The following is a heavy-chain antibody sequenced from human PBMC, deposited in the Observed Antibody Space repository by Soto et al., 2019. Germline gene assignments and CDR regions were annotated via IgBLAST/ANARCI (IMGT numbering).Heavy chain of an antibody. J-gene: IGHJ4*02. CDR3: ARAQTIFGIITVFDY. Sequence: LSLTCTVSGGSINSGGYYWSWIRQHPGKGLEWIGYIYYSGSTYYNPSLKSRVTISVDTSKNQFSLKLTSVTAADTAVYFCARAQTIFGIITVFDYWGQGTLVTVSS. V-gene: IGHV4-31*03. D-gene: IGHD3-3*01. CDR1: GGSINSGGYY. CDR2: IYYSGST.